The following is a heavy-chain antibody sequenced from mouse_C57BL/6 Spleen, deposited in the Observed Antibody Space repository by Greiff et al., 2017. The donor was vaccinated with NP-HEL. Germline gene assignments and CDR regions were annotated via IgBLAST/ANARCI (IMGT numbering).Heavy chain of an antibody. D-gene: IGHD2-5*01. V-gene: IGHV5-6*01. J-gene: IGHJ4*01. CDR2: ISSGGSYT. CDR1: GFTFSSYG. CDR3: ASYSKGIAMDD. Sequence: EVQGVESGGDLVKPGGSLKLSCAASGFTFSSYGMSWVRQTPDKRLEWVATISSGGSYTYYPDSVKGRFTISRDNAKNTLYLQMSRLKSEDTAMYYCASYSKGIAMDDWGQGTSVTVSS.